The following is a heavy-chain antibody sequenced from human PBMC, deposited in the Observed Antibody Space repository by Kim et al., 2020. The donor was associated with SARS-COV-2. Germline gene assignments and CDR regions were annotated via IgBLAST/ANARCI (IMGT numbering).Heavy chain of an antibody. CDR1: GGSFSGYY. J-gene: IGHJ5*02. D-gene: IGHD3-16*01. CDR2: INHSGST. Sequence: SETLSLTCAVYGGSFSGYYWSWIRQPPGKGLEWIGEINHSGSTNYNPSLKSRVTISVDTSKNQFSLKLSSVTAADTAVYYCARFDGSIMITFGGVRGATNWFDPWGQGTLVTVSS. CDR3: ARFDGSIMITFGGVRGATNWFDP. V-gene: IGHV4-34*01.